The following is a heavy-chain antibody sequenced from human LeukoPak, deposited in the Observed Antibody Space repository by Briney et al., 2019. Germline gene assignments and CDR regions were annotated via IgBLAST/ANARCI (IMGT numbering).Heavy chain of an antibody. J-gene: IGHJ4*02. Sequence: GASVKVSCKASGYTFRNYGIRWVRQAPGQGLEWMGWVSAYNGNTNYAQKFQGRVTMTTDTSTSTAYMELRSLRFDDTAVYYCARDDYGDYQRYWGQGTLVTVSS. CDR1: GYTFRNYG. D-gene: IGHD4-17*01. V-gene: IGHV1-18*01. CDR3: ARDDYGDYQRY. CDR2: VSAYNGNT.